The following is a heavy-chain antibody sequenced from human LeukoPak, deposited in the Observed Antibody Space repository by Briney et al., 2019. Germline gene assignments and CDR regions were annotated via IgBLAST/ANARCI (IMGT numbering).Heavy chain of an antibody. CDR1: GFTFSDYY. J-gene: IGHJ4*02. Sequence: PGGSLRLSCAASGFTFSDYYMDWVRQAPGKGLEWVGRTRNKSNSDTTLYAASVKGRFTISRDDSKNSLYLQMNSLKNEDTAVYYCARVNGGSGGATDHWGQGTLVTVSS. D-gene: IGHD3-16*01. CDR3: ARVNGGSGGATDH. CDR2: TRNKSNSDTT. V-gene: IGHV3-72*01.